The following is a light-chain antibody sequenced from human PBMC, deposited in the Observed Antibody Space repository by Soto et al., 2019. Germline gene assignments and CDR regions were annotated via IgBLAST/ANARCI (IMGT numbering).Light chain of an antibody. J-gene: IGLJ2*01. CDR3: GAWDGSVSVVL. CDR2: DSD. Sequence: QSVLTQPPSVSAAPGQKVTISCSESSANIGSNYVSWYQHIPGTAPKLVIYDSDKRPSEIPDRFSGSKSGTSATLDITGLQTGDEADYYCGAWDGSVSVVLFGGGTKLTVL. CDR1: SANIGSNY. V-gene: IGLV1-51*01.